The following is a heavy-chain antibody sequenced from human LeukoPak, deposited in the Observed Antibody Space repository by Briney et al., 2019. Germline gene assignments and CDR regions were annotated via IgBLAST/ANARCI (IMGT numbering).Heavy chain of an antibody. J-gene: IGHJ4*02. D-gene: IGHD5-18*01. CDR1: GFTFSSFG. CDR3: ARSSGYSYGLGGYFDY. Sequence: GGSLRLSCAASGFTFSSFGMHWVRQAPGKGLEWVAFIRYDGSTKHYADSVKGRFTFSRDNSKNTLYLQMNSLRAEDTAVYYCARSSGYSYGLGGYFDYWGQGTLVTVSS. V-gene: IGHV3-30*02. CDR2: IRYDGSTK.